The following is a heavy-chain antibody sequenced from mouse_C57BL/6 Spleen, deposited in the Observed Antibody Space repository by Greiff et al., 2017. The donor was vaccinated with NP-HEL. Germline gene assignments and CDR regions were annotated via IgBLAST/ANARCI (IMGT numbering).Heavy chain of an antibody. V-gene: IGHV5-4*03. Sequence: EVMLVESGGGLVKPGGSLKLSCAASGFTFSSYAMSWVRQTPEKRLEWVATISDGGSYTYYPDNVKGRFTISRDNAKNNLYLQMSHLKSEDTAMYYCARRDENYFDYWGQGTTLTVSS. J-gene: IGHJ2*01. CDR2: ISDGGSYT. CDR1: GFTFSSYA. CDR3: ARRDENYFDY.